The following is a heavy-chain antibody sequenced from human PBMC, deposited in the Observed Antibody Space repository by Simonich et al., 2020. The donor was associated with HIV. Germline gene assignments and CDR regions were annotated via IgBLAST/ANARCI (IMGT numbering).Heavy chain of an antibody. V-gene: IGHV1-2*06. CDR2: CNPNMGGT. Sequence: QVQLVQSGAEVKKPGASVKVSCKASGYTVTGYYMHWVRQAPGQGLVGRGRCNPNMGGTNSAQKFQGMVTMTRGTSVSTAYRELSRLRSDDTAVYYCARQGPTNVDRAMVTELGFDYWGQGPRSPSPQ. J-gene: IGHJ4*02. CDR1: GYTVTGYY. CDR3: ARQGPTNVDRAMVTELGFDY. D-gene: IGHD5-18*01.